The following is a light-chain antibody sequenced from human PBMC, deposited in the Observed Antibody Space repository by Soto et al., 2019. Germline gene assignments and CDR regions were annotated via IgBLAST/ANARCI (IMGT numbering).Light chain of an antibody. Sequence: QSALTQPASVSGSPGQSITISCTGTSSDVGTYKYVSWYQQQPGKAPKLLIYEVSNRPSGVSNRFSGSKSGNTASLTISGLQAEDEADYYCSSYTSDVFGSGTKVTVL. CDR3: SSYTSDV. CDR1: SSDVGTYKY. CDR2: EVS. V-gene: IGLV2-14*01. J-gene: IGLJ1*01.